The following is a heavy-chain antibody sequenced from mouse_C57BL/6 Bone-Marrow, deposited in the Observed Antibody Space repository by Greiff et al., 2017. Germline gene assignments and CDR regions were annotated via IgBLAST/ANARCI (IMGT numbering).Heavy chain of an antibody. D-gene: IGHD1-1*02. CDR1: GYTFTDYE. V-gene: IGHV1-15*01. CDR3: TPGGD. Sequence: QVQLKESGAELVRPGASVTLSCKASGYTFTDYEMHWVKQTPVHGLEWIGAIDPETGGTAYNQKFKGKAILTADKSSSTAYMELRSLTSEDSAVYYCTPGGDWGQGTTLTVSS. J-gene: IGHJ2*01. CDR2: IDPETGGT.